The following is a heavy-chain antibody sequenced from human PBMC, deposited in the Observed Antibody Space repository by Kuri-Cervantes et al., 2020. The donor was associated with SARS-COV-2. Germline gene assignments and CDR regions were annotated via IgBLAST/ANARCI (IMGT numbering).Heavy chain of an antibody. J-gene: IGHJ4*02. CDR3: ARVRGGGRAAAGLDY. V-gene: IGHV3-7*01. Sequence: GESLKISCAASGFTFSSYWMSWVRQAPGKGLEWVANIKQEGSGKYSVDSVKGRFTISRDNAKNSLYLQMNSLRAEDTAVYYCARVRGGGRAAAGLDYWGQGTLVTVSS. D-gene: IGHD6-13*01. CDR1: GFTFSSYW. CDR2: IKQEGSGK.